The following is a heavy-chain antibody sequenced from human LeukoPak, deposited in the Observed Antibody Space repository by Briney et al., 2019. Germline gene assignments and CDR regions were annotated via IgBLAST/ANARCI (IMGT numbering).Heavy chain of an antibody. CDR1: GFTFSPYT. D-gene: IGHD5-18*01. J-gene: IGHJ4*02. CDR3: AKDREYNYGHASDN. CDR2: ISSSSSTM. Sequence: PGRSLRLSCAASGFTFSPYTMQWVRQAPGKGLEWVSSISSSSSTMYYADSVKGRFTISRDNSKNTLYLQLNSLRAEDTAVYYCAKDREYNYGHASDNWGQGTLVTVSS. V-gene: IGHV3-48*01.